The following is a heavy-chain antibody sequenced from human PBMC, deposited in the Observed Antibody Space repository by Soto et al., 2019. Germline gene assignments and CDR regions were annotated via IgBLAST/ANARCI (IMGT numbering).Heavy chain of an antibody. V-gene: IGHV1-18*01. Sequence: ASVKVSCKASGYTFTSYGISWVRQAPGQGLEWMGWISAYNGNTNYAQKLQGRVTMTTDTSTSTAYMELRSLRSDDTAVYYCARDLEVIVVPAAVALDAFDIWGQGTMVTVSS. CDR3: ARDLEVIVVPAAVALDAFDI. CDR1: GYTFTSYG. D-gene: IGHD2-2*01. CDR2: ISAYNGNT. J-gene: IGHJ3*02.